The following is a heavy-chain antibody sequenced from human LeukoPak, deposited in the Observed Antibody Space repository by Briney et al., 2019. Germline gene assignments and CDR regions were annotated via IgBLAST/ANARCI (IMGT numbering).Heavy chain of an antibody. V-gene: IGHV3-48*01. CDR1: GFSFRSFE. CDR2: INSGGDAF. Sequence: GGSLRLSCAGSGFSFRSFEMNWVRQAPGKGLEWLSYINSGGDAFYYADSVKGRFSISRDNAKNSLYLQMNSLRVDDTAVYYCARGLYYYDSSGYYLDYWGQGTLVTVSS. D-gene: IGHD3-22*01. J-gene: IGHJ4*02. CDR3: ARGLYYYDSSGYYLDY.